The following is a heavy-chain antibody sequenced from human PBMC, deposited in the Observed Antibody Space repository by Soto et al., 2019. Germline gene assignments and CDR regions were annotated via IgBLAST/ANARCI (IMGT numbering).Heavy chain of an antibody. CDR2: ISGSGGST. V-gene: IGHV3-23*01. Sequence: GGSLRLSCAASGFTFSSYAMSWVRQAPGKGLEWVSAISGSGGSTYYADSVKGRFTISRDNSKNTLYLQMNSLRAEDTAVYYCAKDLIRCSGGSCYSGHYYYMDVWGKGTTVTVSS. J-gene: IGHJ6*03. CDR3: AKDLIRCSGGSCYSGHYYYMDV. CDR1: GFTFSSYA. D-gene: IGHD2-15*01.